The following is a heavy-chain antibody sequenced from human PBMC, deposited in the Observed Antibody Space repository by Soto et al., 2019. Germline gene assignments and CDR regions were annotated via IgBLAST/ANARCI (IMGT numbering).Heavy chain of an antibody. D-gene: IGHD2-15*01. V-gene: IGHV4-4*07. CDR2: IYSSGST. CDR3: VRDCSGGGCYSDYGMDV. CDR1: GDSIRNFY. J-gene: IGHJ6*02. Sequence: QVQLQESGPGLVKPSETLSLTCTVSGDSIRNFYWSWIRQPAGKGLEWIGRIYSSGSTDYYASLKSRVRMSVDRSNNQFFLRLTSVTAEDTAVYYCVRDCSGGGCYSDYGMDVWGQGTTVTVSS.